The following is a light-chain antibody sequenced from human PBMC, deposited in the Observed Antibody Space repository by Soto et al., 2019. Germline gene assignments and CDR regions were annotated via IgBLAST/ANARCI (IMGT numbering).Light chain of an antibody. V-gene: IGKV3D-15*01. J-gene: IGKJ1*01. CDR1: QSVSSSY. Sequence: EIVFTQSPCTLPLSPGERATLYCRASQSVSSSYLAWYQQKPGQAPRLLLYATSTRATGIPARFIGSGSGTEFTLTISSLQSEDFALYFCQQYDKWPGTFGQGTKVDI. CDR3: QQYDKWPGT. CDR2: ATS.